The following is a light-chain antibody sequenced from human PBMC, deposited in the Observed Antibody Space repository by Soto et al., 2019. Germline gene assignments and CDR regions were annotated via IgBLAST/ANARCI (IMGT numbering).Light chain of an antibody. CDR2: GAS. V-gene: IGKV3-20*01. CDR1: QSVDSTY. J-gene: IGKJ1*01. Sequence: PGERATLSCRASQSVDSTYLTWYQQKPGQAPRLPIYGASGRATGVPDRFSGSGSGTDFTLTISRLEPEDFAVYFCQYYDSFRTFGQGTKVDIK. CDR3: QYYDSFRT.